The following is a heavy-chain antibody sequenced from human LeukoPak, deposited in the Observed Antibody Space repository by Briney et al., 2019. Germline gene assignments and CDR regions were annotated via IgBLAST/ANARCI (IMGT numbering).Heavy chain of an antibody. D-gene: IGHD5-12*01. CDR2: INHSGST. V-gene: IGHV4-34*01. Sequence: SETLSLTCAVYGGSFYGESFSDYYWSWIRQPPGKGLEWIGEINHSGSTSYNSSLKSRVTISVDTSKNQFSLKLSSVTAADTAVYYCARGIATTPWGQGTLVTVSS. J-gene: IGHJ5*02. CDR3: ARGIATTP. CDR1: GGSFYGESFSDYY.